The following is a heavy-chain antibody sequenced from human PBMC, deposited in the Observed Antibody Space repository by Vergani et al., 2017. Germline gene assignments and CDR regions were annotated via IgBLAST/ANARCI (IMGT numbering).Heavy chain of an antibody. Sequence: QLHLQESGPGLVKPSETLSLTCTVSGGSITSSSYYWGWIRQPPGKGLEWIGNIYHSGGAYYNPSLKGRVTISVDTSKNQFSLEVTSVTAADTAVYYCARRYCSGGNCYSAFDYWGQGTLVTVSS. D-gene: IGHD2-15*01. CDR3: ARRYCSGGNCYSAFDY. CDR1: GGSITSSSYY. V-gene: IGHV4-39*01. J-gene: IGHJ4*02. CDR2: IYHSGGA.